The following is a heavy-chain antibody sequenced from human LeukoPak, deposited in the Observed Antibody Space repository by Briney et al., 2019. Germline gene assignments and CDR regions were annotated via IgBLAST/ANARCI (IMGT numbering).Heavy chain of an antibody. Sequence: GGSLRLSCVGSGFSFRYFAIHWVRQAPGKGLEYVSVINTDGRITYYADSVKGRFTISRDNSKNTVYLQMGSLRGDDTAVYYCTRDGGSFCDFDYWGQGALVTVSS. CDR1: GFSFRYFA. CDR2: INTDGRIT. J-gene: IGHJ4*02. V-gene: IGHV3-64*02. CDR3: TRDGGSFCDFDY. D-gene: IGHD1-26*01.